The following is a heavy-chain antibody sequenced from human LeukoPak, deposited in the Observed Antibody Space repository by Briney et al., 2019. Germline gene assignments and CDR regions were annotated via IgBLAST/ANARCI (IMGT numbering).Heavy chain of an antibody. D-gene: IGHD2-2*01. CDR1: GGSFSGYY. V-gene: IGHV4-34*01. CDR2: INHSGST. J-gene: IGHJ3*02. Sequence: PSETLSLTCAVYGGSFSGYYWSWIRQPPGKELEWIGEINHSGSTNNNPSLKGRVTISVDTSKNQVSLRLNSVTAADTAVYYCARRLYQLSRYAFGIWGQGTMVSVSS. CDR3: ARRLYQLSRYAFGI.